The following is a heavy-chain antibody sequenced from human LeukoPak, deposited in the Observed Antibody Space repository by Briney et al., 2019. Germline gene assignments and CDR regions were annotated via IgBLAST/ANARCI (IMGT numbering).Heavy chain of an antibody. CDR2: INHSGST. J-gene: IGHJ4*02. CDR3: ASEAYDFWSGYYFDY. Sequence: SETLSLTCAVYGGSFSGYYWSWIRQPPGKGLEWIGEINHSGSTNYNPSLKSRVTISVDTSKNQFSLKLSSVTAADTAVYYCASEAYDFWSGYYFDYWGQGTLVTVSS. V-gene: IGHV4-34*01. D-gene: IGHD3-3*01. CDR1: GGSFSGYY.